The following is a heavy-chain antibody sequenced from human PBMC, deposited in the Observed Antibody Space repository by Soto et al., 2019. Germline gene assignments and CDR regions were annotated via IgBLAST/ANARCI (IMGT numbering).Heavy chain of an antibody. CDR1: GFTFDDYA. Sequence: EVQLVESGGGLVQPGRSLRLSCAASGFTFDDYAMHWVRQAPGKGLEWVSGISWNSGSIGYADSVKGRFTISRDNAKNSLHLQMNSLRAEDTSLYYCAKDREGQNYYYYMDVWGKGNTVTVSS. CDR3: AKDREGQNYYYYMDV. V-gene: IGHV3-9*01. J-gene: IGHJ6*03. CDR2: ISWNSGSI. D-gene: IGHD1-26*01.